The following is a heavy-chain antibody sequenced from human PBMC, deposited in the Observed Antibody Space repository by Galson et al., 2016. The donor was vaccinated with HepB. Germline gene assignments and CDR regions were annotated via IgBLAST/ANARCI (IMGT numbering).Heavy chain of an antibody. CDR2: VYHSGST. Sequence: TLSLTCTVSGGSISSSHYYCGWIRQPPGKGLEWIGNVYHSGSTYYNPSLKSRVTISVDTSKNQFSLKLTSVTAADTAVYYCATYLGGIVRASDYWGQGTLVTVSS. CDR3: ATYLGGIVRASDY. CDR1: GGSISSSHYY. D-gene: IGHD1-26*01. V-gene: IGHV4-39*01. J-gene: IGHJ4*02.